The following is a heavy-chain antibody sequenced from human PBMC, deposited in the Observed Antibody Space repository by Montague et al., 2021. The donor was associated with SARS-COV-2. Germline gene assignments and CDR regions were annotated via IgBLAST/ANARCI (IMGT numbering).Heavy chain of an antibody. V-gene: IGHV4-34*01. CDR2: INHSGGT. D-gene: IGHD3-22*01. CDR1: GGSFSGHS. J-gene: IGHJ4*02. CDR3: ARGLTDVTVILVFVGASLYFDS. Sequence: SECLSLAYAVYGGSFSGHSWTWIRQPPVKGLEWIGEINHSGGTNCNPSLKSRVTISVDTSKNQFSLKLRSLTAADTAVYYCARGLTDVTVILVFVGASLYFDSWGQGALVTGSA.